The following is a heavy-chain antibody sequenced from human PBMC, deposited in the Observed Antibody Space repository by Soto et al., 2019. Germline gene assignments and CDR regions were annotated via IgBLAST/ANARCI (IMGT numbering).Heavy chain of an antibody. CDR2: IYYSGST. CDR3: AREGVVVVAAASYYYYYGMDV. Sequence: SETLSRTCTVSGGPISSGDYYWSWIRQPPGKGLEWIGYIYYSGSTYYNPSLKSRVTISVDTSKNQFSLKLSSVTAADTAVYYCAREGVVVVAAASYYYYYGMDVWGQGTTVTVSS. J-gene: IGHJ6*02. D-gene: IGHD2-15*01. CDR1: GGPISSGDYY. V-gene: IGHV4-30-4*01.